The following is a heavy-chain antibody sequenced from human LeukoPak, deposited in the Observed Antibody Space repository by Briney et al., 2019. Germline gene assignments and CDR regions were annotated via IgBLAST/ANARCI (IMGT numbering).Heavy chain of an antibody. CDR2: IKSKTDGGTT. CDR1: GFTFSNAW. V-gene: IGHV3-15*01. D-gene: IGHD2-2*01. CDR3: TTDGVVVVPAAMPGDY. Sequence: PGGPLRLSCAASGFTFSNAWMSWVRQAPGKGLEWVGRIKSKTDGGTTDYAAPVKGRFTISRDDSKNTLYLQMNSLKTEDTAVYYCTTDGVVVVPAAMPGDYWGQGTLVTVSS. J-gene: IGHJ4*02.